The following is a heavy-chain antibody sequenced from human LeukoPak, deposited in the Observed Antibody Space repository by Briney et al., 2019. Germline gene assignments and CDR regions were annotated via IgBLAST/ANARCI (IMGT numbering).Heavy chain of an antibody. D-gene: IGHD3-10*01. CDR1: GGSISSGGYY. Sequence: SETLSLTCTVSGGSISSGGYYWSWIRQHPGKGLEWIGYIYYSGSTYYNPSLKSRVTISVDTSKNQFSLKLSSVTAADTAVYYCATTQRRGYGSGSYYNLALDIWGQGTMVIVSS. CDR2: IYYSGST. CDR3: ATTQRRGYGSGSYYNLALDI. J-gene: IGHJ3*02. V-gene: IGHV4-31*03.